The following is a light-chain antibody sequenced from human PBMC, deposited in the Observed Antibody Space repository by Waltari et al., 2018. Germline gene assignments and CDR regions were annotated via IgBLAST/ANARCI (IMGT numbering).Light chain of an antibody. CDR2: KDS. CDR3: QSADISGSYV. J-gene: IGLJ1*01. CDR1: ALPNQY. Sequence: SYELTQPPSVSVSPGQTATITCSGDALPNQYIYWYQQKSGQAPMLVIYKDSARPSGIPERFSGSSSGTTATLTISGVRAEDEADYYCQSADISGSYVFGPGTQVFVL. V-gene: IGLV3-25*03.